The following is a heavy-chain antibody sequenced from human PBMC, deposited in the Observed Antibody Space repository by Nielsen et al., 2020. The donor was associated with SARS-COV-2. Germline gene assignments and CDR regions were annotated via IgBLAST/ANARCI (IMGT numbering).Heavy chain of an antibody. D-gene: IGHD6-13*01. Sequence: SETLSLTCTVSGGSISSSSYYWGWIRQPPGKGLEWIGEINHSGSTNYNPSLKSRVTISVDTSKNQFSLKLSSVTAADTAVYYCARPKRAAAGNSYFDYWGQGTLVTVSS. J-gene: IGHJ4*02. CDR1: GGSISSSSYY. V-gene: IGHV4-39*07. CDR3: ARPKRAAAGNSYFDY. CDR2: INHSGST.